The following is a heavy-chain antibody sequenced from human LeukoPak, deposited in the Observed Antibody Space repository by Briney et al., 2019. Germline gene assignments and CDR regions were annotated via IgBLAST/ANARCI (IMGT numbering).Heavy chain of an antibody. D-gene: IGHD3-16*02. Sequence: SVKVSCKASGGTFSSYAISWVRQAPGQGLEWMGGIIPIFGTANYAQKFQGRVTITTDESTSTAYVELSSLRSEDTAVYYCARSPGGGRYPSFDYWGQGTLVTVSS. CDR3: ARSPGGGRYPSFDY. J-gene: IGHJ4*02. V-gene: IGHV1-69*05. CDR1: GGTFSSYA. CDR2: IIPIFGTA.